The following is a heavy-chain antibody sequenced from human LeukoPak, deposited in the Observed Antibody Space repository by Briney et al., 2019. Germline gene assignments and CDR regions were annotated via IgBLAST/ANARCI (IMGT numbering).Heavy chain of an antibody. J-gene: IGHJ6*03. Sequence: PSETLSLTCTVSGASVSSYYWSWIRQPPGKGLEWIGYIYHSGNTNYNPSLKSRVTISIDTSKNQFSLKLSSVTAADTAVYYCARSGPYDLYYYYYMDVWGKGTTVTVSS. D-gene: IGHD3-3*01. CDR3: ARSGPYDLYYYYYMDV. V-gene: IGHV4-59*02. CDR1: GASVSSYY. CDR2: IYHSGNT.